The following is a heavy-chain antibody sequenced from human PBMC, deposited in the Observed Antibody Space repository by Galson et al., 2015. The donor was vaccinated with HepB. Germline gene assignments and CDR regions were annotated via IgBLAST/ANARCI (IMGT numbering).Heavy chain of an antibody. Sequence: CKASGYTFIDYGISWVRQAPGQGLEWMGWISAYNGNTKYAQKLQGRVTTTTDTSTSTAYMELRSLRSDDTAVYYCTRSVVPAAMGLGYYYYDLDVWGQGTTVTVSS. J-gene: IGHJ6*02. V-gene: IGHV1-18*01. CDR2: ISAYNGNT. CDR3: TRSVVPAAMGLGYYYYDLDV. CDR1: GYTFIDYG. D-gene: IGHD2-2*01.